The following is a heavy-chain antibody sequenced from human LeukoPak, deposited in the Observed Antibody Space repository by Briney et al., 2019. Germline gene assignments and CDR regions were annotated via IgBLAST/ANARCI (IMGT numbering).Heavy chain of an antibody. CDR3: AGEQYYDSTNNWFDP. V-gene: IGHV3-66*02. D-gene: IGHD3-22*01. CDR2: IYSGGST. Sequence: PGGSLRLSCAASGFTVSSNYMSWVRQAPGKGLEWVSVIYSGGSTYYADSVKGRFTISRDNSKNTLYLQMNSLRAEDTAVYYCAGEQYYDSTNNWFDPWGQGTLVTVSS. CDR1: GFTVSSNY. J-gene: IGHJ5*02.